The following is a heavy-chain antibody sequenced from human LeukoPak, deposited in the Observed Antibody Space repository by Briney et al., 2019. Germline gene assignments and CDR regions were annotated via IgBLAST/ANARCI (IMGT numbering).Heavy chain of an antibody. V-gene: IGHV4-4*09. Sequence: PSETLSLTCTVSGGSISSYYWSWIRQPPGKGLEWIGYIYATGSTNYNPSLKSRVTISVDTSKNQFSLNLRSVTAADTAVYSCARLGFDATPLGPGGKGTLFTVP. CDR3: ARLGFDATPLGP. CDR2: IYATGST. CDR1: GGSISSYY. D-gene: IGHD3-9*01. J-gene: IGHJ5*02.